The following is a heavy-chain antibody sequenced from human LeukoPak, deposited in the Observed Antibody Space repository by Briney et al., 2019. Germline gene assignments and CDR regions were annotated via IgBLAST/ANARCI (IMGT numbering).Heavy chain of an antibody. CDR2: ISGSSNYI. J-gene: IGHJ6*01. D-gene: IGHD5-12*01. Sequence: GGSLRLSCAASGFTFSSYSMNWVRQAPGKGLEWVSSISGSSNYIYYGDSVKGRFTISRDNAKNSLYLQMDSLRDEDTAVYHCARAISGYDNRDYGMDVWGQGTTVTVSS. CDR1: GFTFSSYS. CDR3: ARAISGYDNRDYGMDV. V-gene: IGHV3-21*01.